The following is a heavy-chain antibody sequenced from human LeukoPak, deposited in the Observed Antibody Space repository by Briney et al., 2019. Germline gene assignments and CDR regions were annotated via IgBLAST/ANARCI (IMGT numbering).Heavy chain of an antibody. CDR2: INHSGST. CDR1: GGSFSGYY. D-gene: IGHD3-22*01. Sequence: SETLSLTCAVYGGSFSGYYWSWIRQPPGKGLEWIGEINHSGSTNYNPSLKSRVTISVDTSKNQFSLKLSSVTAADTAVYYCARKSGYYDSSGYYHRFDYWGQGALVTVSS. J-gene: IGHJ4*02. CDR3: ARKSGYYDSSGYYHRFDY. V-gene: IGHV4-34*01.